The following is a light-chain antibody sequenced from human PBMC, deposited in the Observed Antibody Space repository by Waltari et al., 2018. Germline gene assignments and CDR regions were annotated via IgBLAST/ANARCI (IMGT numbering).Light chain of an antibody. CDR3: QHVVT. CDR2: VAS. V-gene: IGKV1-39*01. J-gene: IGKJ3*01. CDR1: QNIGNY. Sequence: DIQMTQSPSSLSASVGDRLTIPCRASQNIGNYVNWYQQKPGKAPKLLVYVASSLQSGVPSRFSGSGSGTDFALTISSLQPEDFATYYCQHVVTFGPGTRVDIK.